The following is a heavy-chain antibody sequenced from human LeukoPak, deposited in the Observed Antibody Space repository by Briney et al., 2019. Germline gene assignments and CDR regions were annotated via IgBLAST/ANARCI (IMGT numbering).Heavy chain of an antibody. V-gene: IGHV4-39*07. J-gene: IGHJ3*02. D-gene: IGHD3-10*01. CDR2: ISHSGST. CDR1: GGSISSGGYY. CDR3: AREAALRGYGSGSAFDI. Sequence: SETLSLTCTVSGGSISSGGYYWSWIRQPPGKGLEWIGEISHSGSTNYNPSLKSRVTISVDTSKNQFSLKLSSVTAADTAVYYCAREAALRGYGSGSAFDIWGQGTMVTVSS.